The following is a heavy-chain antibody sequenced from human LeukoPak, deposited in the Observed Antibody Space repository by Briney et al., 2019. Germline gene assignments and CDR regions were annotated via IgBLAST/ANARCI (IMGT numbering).Heavy chain of an antibody. CDR2: MNPNSGNT. D-gene: IGHD3-10*01. Sequence: ASVKVSCKASGYIFTTYDINWVRQATGQGLEWMGWMNPNSGNTGYAQKFQGRVTMTRNTSMSTAYMELNSLRSEDTAVYYCARANYYGSGKKDLDYWGQGTLVTVSS. CDR3: ARANYYGSGKKDLDY. V-gene: IGHV1-8*01. J-gene: IGHJ4*02. CDR1: GYIFTTYD.